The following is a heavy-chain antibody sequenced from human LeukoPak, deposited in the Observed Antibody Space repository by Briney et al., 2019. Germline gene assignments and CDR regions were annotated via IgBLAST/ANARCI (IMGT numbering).Heavy chain of an antibody. Sequence: SETLSLTCTVSGGSISSYYWSWIRQPPGKGLEWIGYIYYSGSTNYNPSLKSRVTISVDTSKNQFSLKLSSVTAADTAVYYRARGIGDGYNHPFDYWGQGTLVTVSS. D-gene: IGHD5-24*01. J-gene: IGHJ4*02. CDR1: GGSISSYY. CDR3: ARGIGDGYNHPFDY. V-gene: IGHV4-59*01. CDR2: IYYSGST.